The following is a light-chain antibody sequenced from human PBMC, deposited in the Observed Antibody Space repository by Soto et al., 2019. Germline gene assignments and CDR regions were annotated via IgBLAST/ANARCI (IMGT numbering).Light chain of an antibody. V-gene: IGLV2-14*03. J-gene: IGLJ1*01. CDR1: SSDVGGYNY. CDR2: DVS. CDR3: CSHTGSSTYV. Sequence: QSALTQPASVSGSPGQSITISCTGTSSDVGGYNYVSWYQHHPGKAPKLMIYDVSNRPSGVSNRFSGSKSGNTASLTISGLQAEDEADYYCCSHTGSSTYVFGTGTKVTVL.